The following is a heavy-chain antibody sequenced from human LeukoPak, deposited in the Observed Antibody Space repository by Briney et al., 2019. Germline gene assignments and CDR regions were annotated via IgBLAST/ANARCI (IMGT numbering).Heavy chain of an antibody. Sequence: GGSLRLSCAASGFTFSSYDMLWVRQAPGKGLEWVSAIYTAGDTYYPGSVKGRFTISRENDKNSLYLQMNSLRGGDTAMYYCARAPPGSGWLVDYWGQGTLVPVSS. J-gene: IGHJ4*02. V-gene: IGHV3-13*04. CDR3: ARAPPGSGWLVDY. D-gene: IGHD6-19*01. CDR1: GFTFSSYD. CDR2: IYTAGDT.